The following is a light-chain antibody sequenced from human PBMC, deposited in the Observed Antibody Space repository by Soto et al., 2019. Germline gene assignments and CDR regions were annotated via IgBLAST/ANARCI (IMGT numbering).Light chain of an antibody. CDR2: GAS. J-gene: IGKJ1*01. V-gene: IGKV3-15*01. CDR1: QSVSSN. Sequence: EIGMTQSPATLSVSRGERAALCCRTSQSVSSNLAWYQQKPGQAPRLLIYGASTRATGIPARFSGSGSGTDFTLTISRLEPEDFAIYYCQQYGRSPWTFGQGTKVDIK. CDR3: QQYGRSPWT.